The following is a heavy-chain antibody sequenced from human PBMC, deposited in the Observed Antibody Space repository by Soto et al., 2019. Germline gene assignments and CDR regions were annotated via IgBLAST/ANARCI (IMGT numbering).Heavy chain of an antibody. J-gene: IGHJ6*02. D-gene: IGHD6-19*01. CDR1: GFTFSNYW. CDR3: TRGIRGSSGWSYYYGMDV. V-gene: IGHV3-7*03. CDR2: IKQDGSEE. Sequence: EVQLVESGGGLVQPGGSLRLSCAASGFTFSNYWMSWVRQAPGKGPEWVANIKQDGSEEYYVDSVKGRFTISRDNAKNSLYLQMSSLRADDTAVYYCTRGIRGSSGWSYYYGMDVWGQGTTVTVSS.